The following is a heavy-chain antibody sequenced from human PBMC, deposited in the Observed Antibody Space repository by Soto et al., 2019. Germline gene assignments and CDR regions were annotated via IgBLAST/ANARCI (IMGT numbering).Heavy chain of an antibody. CDR2: MHRNGATT. CDR1: GFSLDEYG. D-gene: IGHD4-17*01. Sequence: EVQLVESGGGVVRPGGSLRLACAASGFSLDEYGMSWVRQAPGKGPEWVSGMHRNGATTGYADSVQGRFTMSRDDAKNSLYLQMNSLRAEDTAFYYCARDHRWGYVYGDSGDSWGHGTLVTVSS. CDR3: ARDHRWGYVYGDSGDS. V-gene: IGHV3-20*04. J-gene: IGHJ5*01.